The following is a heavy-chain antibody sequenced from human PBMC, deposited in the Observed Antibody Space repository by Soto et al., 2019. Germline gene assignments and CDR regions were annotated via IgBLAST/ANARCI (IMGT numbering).Heavy chain of an antibody. CDR3: ARDPVYGWNYDQRAPGLFFDY. D-gene: IGHD1-7*01. Sequence: GASVKVSCKASGYTFTGYYMHWVRQAPGQGLEWMGWINPNSGGTNYAQKFQGRVTMTRDTSISTAYMELSRLRSDDTAVYYCARDPVYGWNYDQRAPGLFFDYWGQGTLVTVSS. J-gene: IGHJ4*02. CDR2: INPNSGGT. CDR1: GYTFTGYY. V-gene: IGHV1-2*02.